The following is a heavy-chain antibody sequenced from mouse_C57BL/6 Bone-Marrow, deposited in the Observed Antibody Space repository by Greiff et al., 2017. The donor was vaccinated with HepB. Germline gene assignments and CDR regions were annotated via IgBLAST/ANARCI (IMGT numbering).Heavy chain of an antibody. CDR3: AREGNTVVATREVAY. Sequence: QVQLQQSGPELVKPGASVKISCKASGYAFSSSWMNWVKQRPGQGLEWIGRLYPGDGDTNYNGKFKGKATLTADKSSSTAYMQLSSLTPEDSAVYFCAREGNTVVATREVAYWGQGTLVTVSA. V-gene: IGHV1-82*01. CDR1: GYAFSSSW. D-gene: IGHD1-1*01. CDR2: LYPGDGDT. J-gene: IGHJ3*01.